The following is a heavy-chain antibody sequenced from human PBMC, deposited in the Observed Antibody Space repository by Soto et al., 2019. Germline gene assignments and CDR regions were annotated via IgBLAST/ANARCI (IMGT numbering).Heavy chain of an antibody. V-gene: IGHV4-34*01. CDR2: IKHLGSI. D-gene: IGHD2-21*01. CDR3: ARGGISHWAYFYYMDV. J-gene: IGHJ6*03. CDR1: GRSLSAYF. Sequence: SETLSLTCVFSGRSLSAYFWSWIYRPPEMALEWIGEIKHLGSINYNPSLKSRVTMSVDTSKNQFSLTLTSVTAADTATYYCARGGISHWAYFYYMDVWDRGTTVTVSS.